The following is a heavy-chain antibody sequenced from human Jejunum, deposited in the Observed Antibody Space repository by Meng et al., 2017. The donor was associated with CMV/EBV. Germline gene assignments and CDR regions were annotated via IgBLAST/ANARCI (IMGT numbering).Heavy chain of an antibody. J-gene: IGHJ4*02. Sequence: VDLVESGGGLVQPGGSLRLACAASGFTFSSDWMHWVRQAPGKGLEWVSRINTDGRNTNYADSVKGRFTISRDNAKNTLYLQMNSLRVEDTAVYYCARDYYSSGTHWGQGTLVTVSS. V-gene: IGHV3-74*01. CDR1: GFTFSSDW. D-gene: IGHD6-19*01. CDR3: ARDYYSSGTH. CDR2: INTDGRNT.